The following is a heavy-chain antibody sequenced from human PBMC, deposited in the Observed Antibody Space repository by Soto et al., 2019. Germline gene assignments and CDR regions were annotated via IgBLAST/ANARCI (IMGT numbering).Heavy chain of an antibody. CDR1: GFTFSNYA. D-gene: IGHD3-22*01. CDR2: ITGSGDYT. V-gene: IGHV3-23*01. Sequence: EVQLLESGGGLAQPGASLRLSCAASGFTFSNYAMSWVRQAPGKGLEWVSSITGSGDYTYYADSVKGRFTISRDNSKNTLYLQMNSLRAGDTAVYYCAKARYFDSTGYLYYFAYWGQGALITVSS. CDR3: AKARYFDSTGYLYYFAY. J-gene: IGHJ4*02.